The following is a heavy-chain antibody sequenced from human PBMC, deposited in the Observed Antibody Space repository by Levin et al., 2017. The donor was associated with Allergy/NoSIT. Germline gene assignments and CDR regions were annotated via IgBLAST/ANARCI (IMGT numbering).Heavy chain of an antibody. V-gene: IGHV3-73*01. J-gene: IGHJ4*02. D-gene: IGHD4-17*01. CDR1: GFIFSGSA. CDR3: TACHDYGDPFDY. Sequence: GGSLRLSCAASGFIFSGSAMHWVRQASGKGLEWVGRIRSKPNSYATAYAASVKGRFTISRDDSKNTAYLQMNSLKTEDTAVYYCTACHDYGDPFDYWGQGALVTVSS. CDR2: IRSKPNSYAT.